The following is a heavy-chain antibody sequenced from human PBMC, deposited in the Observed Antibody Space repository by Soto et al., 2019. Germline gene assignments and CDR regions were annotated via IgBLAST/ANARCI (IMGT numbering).Heavy chain of an antibody. Sequence: QVQLVQSGAEVKKPGASVTVSCKASGYTFTSHYIHWVRQAPGQGLEWMGIINPSGGTANYPQKFQGRVTITTDTSTSTVYMELSSLRSEDTAVYYCARGQSSYPFDYWGQGTLVTVSS. D-gene: IGHD5-18*01. V-gene: IGHV1-46*01. J-gene: IGHJ4*02. CDR3: ARGQSSYPFDY. CDR2: INPSGGTA. CDR1: GYTFTSHY.